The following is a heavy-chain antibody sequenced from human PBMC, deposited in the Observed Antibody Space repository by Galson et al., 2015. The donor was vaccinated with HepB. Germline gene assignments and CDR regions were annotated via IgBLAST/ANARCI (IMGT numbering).Heavy chain of an antibody. CDR1: GFTFEDYG. V-gene: IGHV3-9*01. CDR2: ISWNSDSI. Sequence: SLRLSCAASGFTFEDYGMHWVRQRPGRGLEWVSGISWNSDSIGYADSVKGRFTISRDNSKNTLYLQMSSLRPGDTAVYYCAKDLNQALYYFDHWGQGTLVTVSS. J-gene: IGHJ4*02. D-gene: IGHD3-16*02. CDR3: AKDLNQALYYFDH.